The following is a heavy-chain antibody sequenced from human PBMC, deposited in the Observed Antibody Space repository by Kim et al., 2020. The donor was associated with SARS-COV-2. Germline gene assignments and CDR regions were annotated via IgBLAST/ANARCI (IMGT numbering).Heavy chain of an antibody. J-gene: IGHJ4*02. D-gene: IGHD2-2*02. V-gene: IGHV3-33*01. CDR1: GFTFSSYG. CDR3: ARDRCSSTSCYRLDY. Sequence: GGSLRLSCAASGFTFSSYGMHWVRQAPGKGLEWVAVIWYDGSNKYYADSVKGRFTISRDNSKNTLYLQMNSLRADDTAVYYCARDRCSSTSCYRLDYWGQGTLVTVSS. CDR2: IWYDGSNK.